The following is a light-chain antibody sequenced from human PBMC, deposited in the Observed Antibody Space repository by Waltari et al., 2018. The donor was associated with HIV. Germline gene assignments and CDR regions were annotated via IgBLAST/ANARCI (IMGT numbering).Light chain of an antibody. V-gene: IGLV2-14*03. CDR3: SSYTGSSTLGV. CDR2: DVS. CDR1: SSDVGDLNY. Sequence: QSDLTQPASVSASTEQSTPISCPCASSDVGDLNYFVWDQQHPGKAPKLMIYDVSNRPSGVSNRFSGSKSGNTASLTISGLQAEDEADYYCSSYTGSSTLGVFGTGTRVTVL. J-gene: IGLJ1*01.